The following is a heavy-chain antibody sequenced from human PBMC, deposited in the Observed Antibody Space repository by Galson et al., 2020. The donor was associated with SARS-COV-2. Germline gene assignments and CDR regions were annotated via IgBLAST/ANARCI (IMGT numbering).Heavy chain of an antibody. J-gene: IGHJ3*02. Sequence: SETLSLTCAVYSGSLTGYFWTWIRQPPGKGLEWIGESSHSGSTKYNPSLRSRVTISVDMSRKQFSLKLTSVTAADMGIYYCARMAQLGISAFDIWGLGTMVTVS. CDR1: SGSLTGYF. CDR3: ARMAQLGISAFDI. CDR2: SSHSGST. D-gene: IGHD7-27*01. V-gene: IGHV4-34*01.